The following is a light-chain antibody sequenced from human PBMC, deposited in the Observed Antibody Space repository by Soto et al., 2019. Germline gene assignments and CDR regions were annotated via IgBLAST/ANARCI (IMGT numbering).Light chain of an antibody. V-gene: IGKV3-20*01. CDR3: QQYGSSLFT. J-gene: IGKJ3*01. CDR2: GAS. Sequence: EIVLTQSPGTLSLSPGERATLSCRASQSVSSSYLAWYQQKPGQAPSLLIYGASSRANGIPDRFSGSGSGTDFTRPISRLEPEDFAGYYCQQYGSSLFTFGPGNKVDI. CDR1: QSVSSSY.